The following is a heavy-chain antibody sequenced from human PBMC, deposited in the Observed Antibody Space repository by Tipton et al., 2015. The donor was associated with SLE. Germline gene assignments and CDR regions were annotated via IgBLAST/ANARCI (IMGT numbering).Heavy chain of an antibody. V-gene: IGHV4-39*07. Sequence: TLSLTCAVSGYSISSGCYYWAWIRQPPGKGLEWIGSVYSSGNTNYNPSLKSRVTMSVDTSKNQFSLHLNSVTAADTAVYYCARDLGYYDNSGLAYWGQGTLVTVSS. J-gene: IGHJ4*02. D-gene: IGHD3-22*01. CDR1: GYSISSGCYY. CDR2: VYSSGNT. CDR3: ARDLGYYDNSGLAY.